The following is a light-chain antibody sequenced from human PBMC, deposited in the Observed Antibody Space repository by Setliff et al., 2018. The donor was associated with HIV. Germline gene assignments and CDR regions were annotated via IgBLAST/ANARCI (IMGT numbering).Light chain of an antibody. Sequence: QSVLTQPASVSGSPGQSITISCTGTSSDIGGYNYVSWYQHHPDKAPKLILYEVSNRPSGVSNRFSGSKFDNTASLTISGLQPEDETDYYCSSYTRNSTHVFGTGTKVTVL. CDR3: SSYTRNSTHV. CDR2: EVS. V-gene: IGLV2-14*01. CDR1: SSDIGGYNY. J-gene: IGLJ1*01.